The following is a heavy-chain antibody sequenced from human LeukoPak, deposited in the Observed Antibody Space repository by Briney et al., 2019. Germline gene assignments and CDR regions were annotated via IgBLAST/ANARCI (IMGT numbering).Heavy chain of an antibody. V-gene: IGHV4-39*07. J-gene: IGHJ4*02. Sequence: SETLSLTCTVSGGSISSSSYYWGWIRQPPGKGLEWIGSIYYSGSTYYNPSLKSRVTISVDTSKNQFSLKLSSVTAADTAVYYCARDPVTTEGRFDYWGQGTLVTVSS. CDR3: ARDPVTTEGRFDY. CDR1: GGSISSSSYY. D-gene: IGHD4-17*01. CDR2: IYYSGST.